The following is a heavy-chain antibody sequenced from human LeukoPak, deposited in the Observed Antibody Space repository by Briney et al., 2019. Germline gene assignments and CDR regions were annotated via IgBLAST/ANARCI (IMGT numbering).Heavy chain of an antibody. D-gene: IGHD5-18*01. CDR2: IYYSGST. J-gene: IGHJ4*02. CDR1: GGSISSSSYY. Sequence: KPSETLSLTCTVSGGSISSSSYYWGWIRQPPGKGLEWIGSIYYSGSTYYNPSLKSRVTISVDTSKNQFSLKLSSVTAADTAVYYCARVPVGYPESFFDYWGQGTLVTVSS. V-gene: IGHV4-39*01. CDR3: ARVPVGYPESFFDY.